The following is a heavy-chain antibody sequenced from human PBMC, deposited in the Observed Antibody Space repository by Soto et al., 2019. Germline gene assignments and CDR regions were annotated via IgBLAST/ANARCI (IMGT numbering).Heavy chain of an antibody. Sequence: QLQLVQSGAEAKKAGASVKVSCKASGYTFPTSTISWLRQAPGQGLEWMGWIKAYSGNTNYAQKLQGRVTMTTDTSTSTAYMELRSLTTDDTAIYYCAIANYGDDDYWGQGTLVTVSS. CDR3: AIANYGDDDY. V-gene: IGHV1-18*01. CDR1: GYTFPTST. D-gene: IGHD4-17*01. J-gene: IGHJ4*02. CDR2: IKAYSGNT.